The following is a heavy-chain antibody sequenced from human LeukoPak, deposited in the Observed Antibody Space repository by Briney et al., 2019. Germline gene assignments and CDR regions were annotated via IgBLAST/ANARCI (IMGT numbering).Heavy chain of an antibody. CDR1: GGSISGYY. D-gene: IGHD2-15*01. J-gene: IGHJ2*01. V-gene: IGHV4-59*01. CDR2: IYYSGST. Sequence: SETLSLTCTVSGGSISGYYWSWIRQPPGKGLEWIGYIYYSGSTNYNPSLKSRVTISVDASKNQFSLKLSSVTAADTAVYYCARDHGYCSGGSCYQFDLWGRGTLVTVSS. CDR3: ARDHGYCSGGSCYQFDL.